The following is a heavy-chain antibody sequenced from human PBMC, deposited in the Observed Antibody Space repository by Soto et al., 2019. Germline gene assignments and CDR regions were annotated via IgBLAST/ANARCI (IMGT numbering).Heavy chain of an antibody. CDR3: ARVRACSSANCYAQEY. CDR1: GFTFSSYS. J-gene: IGHJ4*02. D-gene: IGHD2-2*01. Sequence: EVQLVESGGGLVKPGGSLRLSCAASGFTFSSYSMSWVRQAPGKGLEWDASISSSGTYIYHADSVKGRLTISRDNVANSLSLQMNSLRAEDTAVYYCARVRACSSANCYAQEYWGQGTLVTVSS. CDR2: ISSSGTYI. V-gene: IGHV3-21*01.